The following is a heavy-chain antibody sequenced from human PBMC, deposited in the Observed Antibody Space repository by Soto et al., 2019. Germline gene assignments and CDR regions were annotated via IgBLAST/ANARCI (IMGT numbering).Heavy chain of an antibody. J-gene: IGHJ4*02. CDR3: AKDGGYCMATSCYSGN. V-gene: IGHV3-23*01. Sequence: EVQLLESGGGLVQPGGSLRLSCAASGFTFSSYAMSWVRQAPGKGLEWVSRISGSGAGGGGTYYADSVKGRFTISIDNSKNTLYLQMNRLRADVTAVYYCAKDGGYCMATSCYSGNWGQGILVTVSS. CDR2: ISGSGAGGGGT. CDR1: GFTFSSYA. D-gene: IGHD2-2*01.